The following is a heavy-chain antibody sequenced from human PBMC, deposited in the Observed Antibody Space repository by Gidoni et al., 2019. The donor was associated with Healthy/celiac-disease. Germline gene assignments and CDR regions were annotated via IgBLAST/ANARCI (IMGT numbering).Heavy chain of an antibody. J-gene: IGHJ6*02. CDR3: TREGSSYYDFWSGYFVGMDV. Sequence: EVQLVESGGGLVQPGGSLKLSGAASGFTFSGSAMHWVRQASGKGLEWVGRIRSKANSYATAYAASVKGRFTISRDDSKNTAYLQMNSLKTEDTAVYYCTREGSSYYDFWSGYFVGMDVWGQGTTVTVSS. V-gene: IGHV3-73*01. D-gene: IGHD3-3*01. CDR2: IRSKANSYAT. CDR1: GFTFSGSA.